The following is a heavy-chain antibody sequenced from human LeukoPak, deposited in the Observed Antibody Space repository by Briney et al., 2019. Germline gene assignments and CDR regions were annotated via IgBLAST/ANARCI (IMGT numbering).Heavy chain of an antibody. CDR2: ISGSGGST. V-gene: IGHV3-23*01. J-gene: IGHJ6*02. D-gene: IGHD3-22*01. CDR1: GFTFSSYA. CDR3: AKYIMSPFNYDSSGYYYYYGMDV. Sequence: GGPLRLSCAASGFTFSSYAMHWVRQAPGKGLEWVSAISGSGGSTYYADSVKGRFTISRDNSKNTLYLQMNSLRAEDTAVYYCAKYIMSPFNYDSSGYYYYYGMDVWGQGTTVTVSS.